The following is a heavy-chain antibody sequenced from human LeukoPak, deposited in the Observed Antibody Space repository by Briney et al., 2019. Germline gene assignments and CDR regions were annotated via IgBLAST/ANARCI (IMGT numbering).Heavy chain of an antibody. D-gene: IGHD5-18*01. V-gene: IGHV3-33*06. Sequence: PGRSLRLSCAASGFTFSSYGMHWVRQAPGKGLEWVAVIWYDGSNKYYADSVKGRFTISRDNSKNTLYLQMNSLRAEDTAVYYCAKRGTVHVVDTAMAGGLSFDYWGQGTLVTVSS. J-gene: IGHJ4*02. CDR2: IWYDGSNK. CDR1: GFTFSSYG. CDR3: AKRGTVHVVDTAMAGGLSFDY.